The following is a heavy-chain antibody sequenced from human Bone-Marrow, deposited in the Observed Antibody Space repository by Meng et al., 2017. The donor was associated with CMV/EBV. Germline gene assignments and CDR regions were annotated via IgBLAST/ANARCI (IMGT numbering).Heavy chain of an antibody. D-gene: IGHD1-7*01. CDR3: ARERTTAVNDAFDI. CDR1: GFTFDDYA. Sequence: SLKISCAASGFTFDDYAMHWVRQAPGKGLEWVSGISWNSGSIGYADSVKGRFTISRDNAKNSLYLQMNSLRAEDTALYYCARERTTAVNDAFDIWGQGTMVTVSS. CDR2: ISWNSGSI. V-gene: IGHV3-9*01. J-gene: IGHJ3*02.